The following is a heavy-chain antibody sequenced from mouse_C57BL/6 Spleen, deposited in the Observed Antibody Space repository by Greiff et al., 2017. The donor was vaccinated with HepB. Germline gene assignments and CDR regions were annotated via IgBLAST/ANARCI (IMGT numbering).Heavy chain of an antibody. CDR1: GFTFSDYG. D-gene: IGHD4-1*01. Sequence: EVKVVESGGGLVKPGGSLKLSCAASGFTFSDYGMHWVRQAPEKGLEWVAYISSGSSTIYYADTVKGRFTISRDNAKNTLFLQMTSLRSEDTAMYYCARDWEDAMDYWGQGTSVTVSS. CDR2: ISSGSSTI. J-gene: IGHJ4*01. CDR3: ARDWEDAMDY. V-gene: IGHV5-17*01.